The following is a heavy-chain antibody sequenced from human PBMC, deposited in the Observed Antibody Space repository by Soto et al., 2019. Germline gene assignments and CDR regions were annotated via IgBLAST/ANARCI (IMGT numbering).Heavy chain of an antibody. V-gene: IGHV3-30-3*01. CDR3: ARDRISSGWDHDAFDI. Sequence: QVQLVESGGGVVQPGRSLRLSCAASGFTFSSYAMHWVRQAPGEGLEWVAVISYDGSNKCYADSVKGRFTISRDNSKNTLYLQMNSLRAEDTAVYYCARDRISSGWDHDAFDIWGQGTMVTVSS. D-gene: IGHD6-19*01. CDR1: GFTFSSYA. CDR2: ISYDGSNK. J-gene: IGHJ3*02.